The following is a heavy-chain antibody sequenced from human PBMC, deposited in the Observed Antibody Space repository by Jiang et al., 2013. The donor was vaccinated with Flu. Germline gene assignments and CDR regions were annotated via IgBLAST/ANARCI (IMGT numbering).Heavy chain of an antibody. CDR3: ARAVIPLLLWFGTWFDP. V-gene: IGHV4-34*01. D-gene: IGHD3-10*01. CDR2: INHSGST. CDR1: GGSFSGYY. Sequence: GSGLVKPSETLSLTCAVYGGSFSGYYWSWIRQPPGKGLEWIGEINHSGSTNYNPSLKSRVTISVDTSKNQFSLKLSSVTAADTAVYYCARAVIPLLLWFGTWFDPVGPGNPGHRLL. J-gene: IGHJ5*02.